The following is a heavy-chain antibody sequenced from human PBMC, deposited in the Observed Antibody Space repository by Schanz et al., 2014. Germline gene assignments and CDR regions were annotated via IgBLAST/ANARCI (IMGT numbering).Heavy chain of an antibody. Sequence: VQVVQSGGGLVKPGGSLRLSCAASGFVFGDYYMTWIRQAPGKGLEWVSAINTGVNTYYADAVRGRFTISRDNSKTTVYLQMNSLRAEDTAVYYCAKDAENTAMITDYFDYWGQGTLVTVSS. CDR2: INTGVNT. D-gene: IGHD5-18*01. J-gene: IGHJ4*02. CDR1: GFVFGDYY. CDR3: AKDAENTAMITDYFDY. V-gene: IGHV3-66*01.